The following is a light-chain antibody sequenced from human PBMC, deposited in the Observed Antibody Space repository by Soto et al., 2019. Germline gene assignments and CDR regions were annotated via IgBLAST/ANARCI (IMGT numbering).Light chain of an antibody. CDR1: SSNIGSNY. V-gene: IGLV1-47*01. Sequence: QSVLTQPPSASGTPGQRVTISCSGSSSNIGSNYVYWYQQLPGTAPKLLIYRNNHRPSGVPDRFSGSKSGTSASLAISGLRYEDEAYYYCAAWDDSLSGPVFGTGTKLTVL. CDR3: AAWDDSLSGPV. CDR2: RNN. J-gene: IGLJ1*01.